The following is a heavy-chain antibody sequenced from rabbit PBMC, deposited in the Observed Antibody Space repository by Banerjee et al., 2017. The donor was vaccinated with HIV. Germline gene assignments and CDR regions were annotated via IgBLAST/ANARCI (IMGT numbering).Heavy chain of an antibody. CDR2: IDAGSSGSA. V-gene: IGHV1S40*01. J-gene: IGHJ6*01. D-gene: IGHD4-2*01. CDR1: GFSFSSSYW. Sequence: QSLEESGGDLVKPGASLTLTCTASGFSFSSSYWICWVRQAPGKGLEWIACIDAGSSGSAYYASWAKGRFTISKTSSTTVTLQMTSLTAADTATYFCGRDAGYPTYGGEVFLYGMDLWGPGTLVTVS. CDR3: GRDAGYPTYGGEVFLYGMDL.